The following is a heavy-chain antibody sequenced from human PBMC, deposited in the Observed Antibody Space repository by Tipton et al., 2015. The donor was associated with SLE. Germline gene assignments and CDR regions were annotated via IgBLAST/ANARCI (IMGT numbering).Heavy chain of an antibody. CDR2: ISAYNGNT. CDR1: GYTFTSYY. V-gene: IGHV1-18*04. Sequence: QLVQSGAEVKKPGASVKVSCKASGYTFTSYYMHWVRQAPGQGLEWMGWISAYNGNTKYAQTVQGRVTMTTDTSTSTAYMELRSLRPDDTAVYFCARDPRPRNDFFDYWGQGTLLTVSS. D-gene: IGHD1-1*01. J-gene: IGHJ4*02. CDR3: ARDPRPRNDFFDY.